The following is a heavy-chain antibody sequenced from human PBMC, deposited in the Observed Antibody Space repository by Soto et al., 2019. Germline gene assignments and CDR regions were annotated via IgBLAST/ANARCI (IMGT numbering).Heavy chain of an antibody. Sequence: GGSLRLSCAASGFTFSSYDMHWVRQATGKGLEWVSAIGTAGDTYYPGSVKGRFTISRENAKNSLYLQMNSLRAEDTAVYYCARSRGTTNGAPYYYGMDVWGQGTTVTVSS. CDR1: GFTFSSYD. D-gene: IGHD1-26*01. J-gene: IGHJ6*02. CDR3: ARSRGTTNGAPYYYGMDV. CDR2: IGTAGDT. V-gene: IGHV3-13*01.